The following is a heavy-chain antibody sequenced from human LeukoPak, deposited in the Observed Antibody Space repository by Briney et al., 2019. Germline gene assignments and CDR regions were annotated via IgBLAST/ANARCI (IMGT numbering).Heavy chain of an antibody. Sequence: SETLSLTCTVSGGSISSSSYYWGWIHQPPGKGLEWIGSIYYSGSTYYNPSLKSRVTISVDTSKNQFSLKLSSVTAADTAVYYCASQAARRQYYFDYWGQGTLVTVSS. V-gene: IGHV4-39*07. CDR1: GGSISSSSYY. J-gene: IGHJ4*02. D-gene: IGHD6-6*01. CDR2: IYYSGST. CDR3: ASQAARRQYYFDY.